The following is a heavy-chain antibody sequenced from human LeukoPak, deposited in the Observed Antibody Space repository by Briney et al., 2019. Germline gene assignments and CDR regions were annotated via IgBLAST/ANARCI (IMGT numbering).Heavy chain of an antibody. Sequence: PSETLSLTCTVSGGSISSYYWSWIRQPPGKGLEWIGYIYYSGSTNYNPSLKSRVTISVDTSKNQFSLKLSSVTAADTAMHYCARVVGGCSGGSCYGAAFDILGQGTMVTACS. V-gene: IGHV4-59*01. J-gene: IGHJ3*02. CDR3: ARVVGGCSGGSCYGAAFDI. CDR2: IYYSGST. D-gene: IGHD2-15*01. CDR1: GGSISSYY.